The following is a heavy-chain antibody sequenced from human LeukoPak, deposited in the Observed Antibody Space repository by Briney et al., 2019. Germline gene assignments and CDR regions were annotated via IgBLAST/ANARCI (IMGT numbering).Heavy chain of an antibody. J-gene: IGHJ4*02. V-gene: IGHV3-53*01. D-gene: IGHD3-22*01. Sequence: GGSLRLSCAASGFTVSRSYMIWARQAPGKGLEWVSVIYSGGTTYYADSVKGRFTISRDNSKNTLYLQMNSLRAEDTAVYYCARDPSHTYSSADYFDYWGQGTLVTVSS. CDR3: ARDPSHTYSSADYFDY. CDR1: GFTVSRSY. CDR2: IYSGGTT.